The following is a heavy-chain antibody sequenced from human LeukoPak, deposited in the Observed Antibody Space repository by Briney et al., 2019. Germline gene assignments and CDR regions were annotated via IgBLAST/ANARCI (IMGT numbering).Heavy chain of an antibody. D-gene: IGHD5-18*01. J-gene: IGHJ4*02. CDR1: GGSISSSSYY. Sequence: KSSETLSLTCTVSGGSISSSSYYWGWIRQPPGKGLEWIGSMYYSGSTYYNPSLKSRVTISVDTSKNQFSLKLSSVTAADTAVYYCARVKGSDVDTGVDYWGQGTLVTVSS. V-gene: IGHV4-39*07. CDR2: MYYSGST. CDR3: ARVKGSDVDTGVDY.